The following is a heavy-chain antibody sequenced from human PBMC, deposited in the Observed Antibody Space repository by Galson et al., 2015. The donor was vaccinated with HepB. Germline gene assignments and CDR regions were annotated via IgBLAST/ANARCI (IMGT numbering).Heavy chain of an antibody. CDR3: AREFGVVDPYFAY. V-gene: IGHV3-23*01. Sequence: SLRLSCAASGFTFSAFTMSWVRQAPGKGLEWVSAITGSSGDTYYADSVKGRFIISRDSSKNTLYLQMNSLRAEDTAVYYCAREFGVVDPYFAYWGQGTLLTVSS. CDR2: ITGSSGDT. J-gene: IGHJ4*02. CDR1: GFTFSAFT. D-gene: IGHD3-16*01.